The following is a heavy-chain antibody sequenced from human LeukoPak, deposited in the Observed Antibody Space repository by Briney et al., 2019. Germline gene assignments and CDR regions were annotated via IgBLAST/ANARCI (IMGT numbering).Heavy chain of an antibody. CDR2: ISAYNGNT. CDR1: GYTFTSYG. D-gene: IGHD1-26*01. CDR3: AKGYGWEASYYYYYMDV. J-gene: IGHJ6*03. Sequence: ASVKVSCKASGYTFTSYGISWVRQAPGQGLEWMGWISAYNGNTNYAQKLQGRVTMTTDTSTNTAYMELRSLRSDDTAVYYCAKGYGWEASYYYYYMDVWGKGTTVTISS. V-gene: IGHV1-18*01.